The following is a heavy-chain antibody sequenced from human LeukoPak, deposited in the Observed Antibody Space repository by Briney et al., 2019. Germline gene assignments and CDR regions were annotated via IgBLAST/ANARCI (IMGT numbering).Heavy chain of an antibody. CDR2: IYYSGST. J-gene: IGHJ5*02. V-gene: IGHV4-34*01. D-gene: IGHD5-12*01. Sequence: PSETLSLTCAVYGGSFSGYYWSWIRQPPGKGLEWIGSIYYSGSTYYNPSLKSRVTISVDTSKNQFSLKLSSVTAADTAVYYCARSLREFNWFDPWGQGTLVTVSS. CDR1: GGSFSGYY. CDR3: ARSLREFNWFDP.